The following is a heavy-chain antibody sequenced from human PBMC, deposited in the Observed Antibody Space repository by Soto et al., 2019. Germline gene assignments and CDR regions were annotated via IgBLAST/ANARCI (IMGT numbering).Heavy chain of an antibody. CDR2: ISGSGGST. CDR3: AKDGGWGGDSVDYYYYMDV. Sequence: GGSLRLSCAASGFTFSSYAMSWVRQAPGKGLEWVSAISGSGGSTYYADSVKGRFTISRDNSKNTLYLQMNSLSAEDTAVYYCAKDGGWGGDSVDYYYYMDVWGKGTTVTVSS. CDR1: GFTFSSYA. D-gene: IGHD6-19*01. V-gene: IGHV3-23*01. J-gene: IGHJ6*03.